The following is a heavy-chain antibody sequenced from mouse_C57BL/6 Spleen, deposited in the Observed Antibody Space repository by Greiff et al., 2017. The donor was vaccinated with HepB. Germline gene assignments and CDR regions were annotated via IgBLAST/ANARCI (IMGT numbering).Heavy chain of an antibody. CDR2: ISSGSSTI. V-gene: IGHV5-17*01. CDR3: ARDGYVYAMDY. D-gene: IGHD2-2*01. Sequence: DVHLVESGGGLVKPGGSLKLSCAASGFTFSDYGMHWVRQAPEKGLEWVAYISSGSSTIYYADTVKGRFTISRDNAKNTLFLQMTSLRSEDTAMYYCARDGYVYAMDYWGQGTSVTVSS. J-gene: IGHJ4*01. CDR1: GFTFSDYG.